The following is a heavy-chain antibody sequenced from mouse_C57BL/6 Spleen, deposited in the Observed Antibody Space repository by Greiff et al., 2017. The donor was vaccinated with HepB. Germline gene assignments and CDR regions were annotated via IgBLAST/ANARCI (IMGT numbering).Heavy chain of an antibody. CDR3: AREESDYAMDY. J-gene: IGHJ4*01. V-gene: IGHV1-26*01. CDR2: INPNNGGT. CDR1: GYTFTDYY. Sequence: EVQLQQSGPELVKPGASVKISCKASGYTFTDYYMNWVKQSHGKSLEWIGDINPNNGGTSYNQKFKGKATLTVDKSSSTAYMELRSLTSEDSAVYYCAREESDYAMDYWGQGTSVTVSS.